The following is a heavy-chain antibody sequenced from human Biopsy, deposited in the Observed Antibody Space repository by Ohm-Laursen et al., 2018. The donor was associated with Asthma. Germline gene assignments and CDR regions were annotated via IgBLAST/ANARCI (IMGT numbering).Heavy chain of an antibody. J-gene: IGHJ4*02. Sequence: SLRLSCAASGFTFSSYSMNWVRQAPGKGLEWVSYISSSSSTIYYADSVKGRFTISRDNAKNSLYLQMNSLRGEDTAVHYCARFKRGYSYGYAGVFDYWGQGTLVTVSS. CDR2: ISSSSSTI. CDR3: ARFKRGYSYGYAGVFDY. CDR1: GFTFSSYS. V-gene: IGHV3-48*01. D-gene: IGHD5-18*01.